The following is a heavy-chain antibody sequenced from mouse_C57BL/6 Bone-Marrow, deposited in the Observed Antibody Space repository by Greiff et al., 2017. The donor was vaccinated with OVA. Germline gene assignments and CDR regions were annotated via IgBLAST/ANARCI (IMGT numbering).Heavy chain of an antibody. V-gene: IGHV1-81*01. Sequence: QVQLQQSGAELARPGASVKLSCKASGYTFTSYGISWVQQSTGQGLEWIGEIYPRSGNTYYNEKFKGKATLTADKASSTAYMELRSLTSEDSAVYFCAIFYYYGSSLWFAYWGQGTLVTVSA. D-gene: IGHD1-1*01. CDR1: GYTFTSYG. CDR2: IYPRSGNT. J-gene: IGHJ3*01. CDR3: AIFYYYGSSLWFAY.